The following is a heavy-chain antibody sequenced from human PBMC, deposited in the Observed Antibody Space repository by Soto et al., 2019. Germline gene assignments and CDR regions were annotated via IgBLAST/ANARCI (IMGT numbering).Heavy chain of an antibody. V-gene: IGHV3-21*01. CDR1: RFTFSSYS. J-gene: IGHJ4*02. D-gene: IGHD6-25*01. Sequence: GGSLRLSCAASRFTFSSYSMSWVRQAPGTGLEWVSSISSTSTYTYYPDSLKGRFTISRDNAKNSLYLQMNGLRAEDTAVYYCARVAANDPNFDYWGQGTLVTVSS. CDR2: ISSTSTYT. CDR3: ARVAANDPNFDY.